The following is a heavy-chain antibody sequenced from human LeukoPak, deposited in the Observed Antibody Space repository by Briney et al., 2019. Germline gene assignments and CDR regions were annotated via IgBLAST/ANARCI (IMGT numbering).Heavy chain of an antibody. CDR1: EFIFNTYA. Sequence: QPGGSLRLSCAASEFIFNTYAMGWVRQAPGKGLEWVSGISGSGVHTYYAGSAKGRFTISRDNAKNTVYLQMNSLRAEDTAVYYCAKAPGGYCSSTSCPIREPFDYWGQGTLVTVSS. CDR3: AKAPGGYCSSTSCPIREPFDY. D-gene: IGHD2-2*01. CDR2: ISGSGVHT. J-gene: IGHJ4*02. V-gene: IGHV3-23*01.